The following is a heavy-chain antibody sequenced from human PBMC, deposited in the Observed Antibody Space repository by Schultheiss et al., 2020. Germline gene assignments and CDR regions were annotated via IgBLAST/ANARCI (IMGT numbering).Heavy chain of an antibody. D-gene: IGHD4-11*01. J-gene: IGHJ6*03. CDR3: AREFTVDYYYYYMDV. CDR1: GFSLSTSGMC. V-gene: IGHV2-70*11. Sequence: SGPTLVKPTQTLTLTCTFSGFSLSTSGMCVSWIRQPPGKALEWLARIDWDDDKYYSTSLKTRLTISKDTSKNQVVLTMTNMDPVDTATYYCAREFTVDYYYYYMDVWGKGTTVTVYS. CDR2: IDWDDDK.